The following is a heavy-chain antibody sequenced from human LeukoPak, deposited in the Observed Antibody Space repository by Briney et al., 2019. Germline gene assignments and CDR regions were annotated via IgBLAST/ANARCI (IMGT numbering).Heavy chain of an antibody. D-gene: IGHD6-13*01. J-gene: IGHJ6*04. V-gene: IGHV1-69*13. Sequence: RASVTVSCKASGGTFSSYAISWVRQAPGQGLEWMGGIIPIFGTANYAQKFQGRVTITADESTSTVYMELSSLRYEDTAVYYCARERAYSSSNSYGMDVWGKGTTVTVSS. CDR1: GGTFSSYA. CDR2: IIPIFGTA. CDR3: ARERAYSSSNSYGMDV.